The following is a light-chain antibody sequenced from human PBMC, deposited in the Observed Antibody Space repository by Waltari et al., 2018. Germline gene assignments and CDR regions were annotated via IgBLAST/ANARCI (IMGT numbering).Light chain of an antibody. CDR3: ASYTGGSTHVA. CDR2: IFI. Sequence: QSALTPPAPVSGSPGQSITIPCTGTSRNIGAFHYFSWYQQFPGKSPNLIIFIFIKRPSGVSNLFTGSKSGDSASLTISGLQVDDEAHYHCASYTGGSTHVAFGGGTQVTVL. CDR1: SRNIGAFHY. J-gene: IGLJ2*01. V-gene: IGLV2-14*01.